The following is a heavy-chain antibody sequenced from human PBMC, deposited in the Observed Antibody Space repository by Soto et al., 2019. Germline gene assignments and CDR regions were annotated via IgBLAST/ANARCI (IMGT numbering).Heavy chain of an antibody. J-gene: IGHJ4*02. D-gene: IGHD1-26*01. V-gene: IGHV3-30*18. CDR2: ISYDGSNK. Sequence: QVQLVESGGGVVQPGRSLRLSCAASGFTFSSYGMHWVRQAPGKGLEWVAVISYDGSNKYYADSVKGRFTISRDNSKNTMYLQMNSLRAEDTAVYYCAEGVDSGSTGGDYWGQGTLVTVSS. CDR1: GFTFSSYG. CDR3: AEGVDSGSTGGDY.